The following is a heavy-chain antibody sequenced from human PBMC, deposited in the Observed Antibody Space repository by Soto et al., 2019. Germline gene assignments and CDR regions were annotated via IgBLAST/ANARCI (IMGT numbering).Heavy chain of an antibody. J-gene: IGHJ6*02. D-gene: IGHD4-17*01. CDR2: IYYSGST. CDR1: GGSISSYY. V-gene: IGHV4-59*01. CDR3: ARDHGDYGYYYYGMDV. Sequence: SETLSLTCTGSGGSISSYYWSWIRQPPGKGLEWIGYIYYSGSTNYNPSLKSRVTISVDTSKNQFSLKLSSVTAADTAVYYCARDHGDYGYYYYGMDVWGQGTTVTVSS.